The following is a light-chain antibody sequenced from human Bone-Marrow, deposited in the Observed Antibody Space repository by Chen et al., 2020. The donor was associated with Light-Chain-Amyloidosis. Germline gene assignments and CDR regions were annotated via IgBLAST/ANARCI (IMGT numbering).Light chain of an antibody. CDR3: QQYGSSPLT. CDR2: GSS. CDR1: QTISSNY. Sequence: EIVLTQSPGTLSLSPGEGANLSCRASQTISSNYLTWYQQKFGQAPRLLIYGSSSRATGIPDRFSGSGSGTDFTLTISRLEPEDLAMYYCQQYGSSPLTFGGGTKVEIK. V-gene: IGKV3-20*01. J-gene: IGKJ4*01.